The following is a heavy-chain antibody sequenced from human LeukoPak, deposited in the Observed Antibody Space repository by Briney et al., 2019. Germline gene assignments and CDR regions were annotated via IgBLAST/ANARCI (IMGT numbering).Heavy chain of an antibody. CDR1: GFTFSSYG. CDR2: IWYDGSNK. CDR3: AREVRSYYGNWFDP. J-gene: IGHJ5*02. Sequence: GGSLRLSCAASGFTFSSYGMHWVRQAPGKGPEWVAVIWYDGSNKYYADSVKGRFTISRDNSKNTLYLQMNSLRAEDTAVYYCAREVRSYYGNWFDPWGQGTLVTVSS. V-gene: IGHV3-33*08. D-gene: IGHD1-26*01.